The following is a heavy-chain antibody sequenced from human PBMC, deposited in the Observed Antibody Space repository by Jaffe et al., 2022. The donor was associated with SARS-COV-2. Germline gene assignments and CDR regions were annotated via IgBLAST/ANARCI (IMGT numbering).Heavy chain of an antibody. V-gene: IGHV3-74*01. CDR1: GFTFSNYW. CDR2: INGDGSST. CDR3: ARDMRQWLAQIDY. D-gene: IGHD6-19*01. Sequence: EVELVESGGGLVQPGGSLILSCAASGFTFSNYWMYWVRQAPGKGLVWVSRINGDGSSTDHADSVKGRFTISRDNAKNTLYLQMNSLRAEDTAVYYCARDMRQWLAQIDYWGQGTLVTVSS. J-gene: IGHJ4*02.